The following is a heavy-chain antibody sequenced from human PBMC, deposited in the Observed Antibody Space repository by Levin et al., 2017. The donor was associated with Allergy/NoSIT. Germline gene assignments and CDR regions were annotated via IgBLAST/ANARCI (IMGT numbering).Heavy chain of an antibody. CDR3: AKDTDIVVVVAADY. Sequence: TGGSLRLSCAASGFTFSSYAMSWVRQAPGKGLEWVSAISGSGGSTYYADSVKGRFTISRDNSKNTLYLQMNSLRAEDTAVYYCAKDTDIVVVVAADYWGQGTLVTVSS. CDR1: GFTFSSYA. D-gene: IGHD2-15*01. V-gene: IGHV3-23*01. J-gene: IGHJ4*02. CDR2: ISGSGGST.